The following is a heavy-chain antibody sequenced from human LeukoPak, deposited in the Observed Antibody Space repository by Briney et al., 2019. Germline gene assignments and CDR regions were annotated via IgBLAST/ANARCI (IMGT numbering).Heavy chain of an antibody. D-gene: IGHD6-13*01. Sequence: PSETLSRTCTVSGGSISSYYWSWIRQPPGKGLEWIGYIYYSGSAIYNPSLKSRVTISVDTSKSQFSLNLSSVTAADTAVYYCARLGYSSSWYVFDYWGQGTLVTVSS. CDR2: IYYSGSA. J-gene: IGHJ4*02. V-gene: IGHV4-59*01. CDR3: ARLGYSSSWYVFDY. CDR1: GGSISSYY.